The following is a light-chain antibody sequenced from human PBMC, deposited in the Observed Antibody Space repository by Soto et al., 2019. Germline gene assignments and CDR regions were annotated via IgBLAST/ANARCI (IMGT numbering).Light chain of an antibody. J-gene: IGKJ2*01. CDR3: QQYNHWYA. V-gene: IGKV1-5*01. Sequence: DLQMTKSPSTLSASVGDIVTITCRDREHINTWLAWYQQKPGKAPKLLIYAASSLEAGVPSRFSGSGSGTEFTLTISSLHPDDFATYYCQQYNHWYAFGQGNNLEI. CDR1: EHINTW. CDR2: AAS.